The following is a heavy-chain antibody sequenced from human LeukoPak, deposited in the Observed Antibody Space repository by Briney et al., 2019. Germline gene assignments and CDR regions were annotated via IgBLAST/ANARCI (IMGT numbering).Heavy chain of an antibody. CDR3: SQERDRRGYFDY. CDR2: IWSDGNEK. CDR1: GFSFSTYG. J-gene: IGHJ4*02. D-gene: IGHD2-15*01. V-gene: IGHV3-30*02. Sequence: GGSLRLSCAASGFSFSTYGMHWVRQAPGKGLEWVTFIWSDGNEKYYADSVKGRFTISRDNSKSTLFLQMNSLRGEETAVYYCSQERDRRGYFDYWGQGTLVTVSS.